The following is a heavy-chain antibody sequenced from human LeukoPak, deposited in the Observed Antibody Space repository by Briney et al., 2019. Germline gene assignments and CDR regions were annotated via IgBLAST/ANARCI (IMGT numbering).Heavy chain of an antibody. Sequence: GGSLRLSCAASGFTFSSYGMHWVRQAPGKGLEWVAFIRYDGSNKYYADSVKGRFTISRDNSKNTLYLQMNSLRAEDTAVYYCAKFDRGLQTYDAFDIWGQGTMVTVSS. CDR3: AKFDRGLQTYDAFDI. J-gene: IGHJ3*02. CDR1: GFTFSSYG. CDR2: IRYDGSNK. D-gene: IGHD4-11*01. V-gene: IGHV3-30*02.